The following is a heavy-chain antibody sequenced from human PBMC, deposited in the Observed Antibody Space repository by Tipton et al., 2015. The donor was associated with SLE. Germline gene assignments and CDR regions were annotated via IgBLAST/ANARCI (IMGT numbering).Heavy chain of an antibody. CDR2: IYYSGST. J-gene: IGHJ6*02. CDR3: ARANSGYYYAMDV. D-gene: IGHD1-26*01. Sequence: LRLSCTVSGGSISSYYWSWIRQPAGKGLEWTGYIYYSGSTYNPSLKSRVTMSIDTSKTQFSLKLSSVTAADTAVYYCARANSGYYYAMDVWGQGTMVTVSS. CDR1: GGSISSYY. V-gene: IGHV4-59*01.